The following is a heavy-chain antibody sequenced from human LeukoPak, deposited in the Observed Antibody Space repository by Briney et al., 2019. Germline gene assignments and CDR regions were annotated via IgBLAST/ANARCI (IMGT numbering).Heavy chain of an antibody. J-gene: IGHJ3*02. D-gene: IGHD3-10*01. CDR1: GYTLTELS. V-gene: IGHV1-24*01. CDR2: FDPEDGET. CDR3: ATGQITMVRGVKDAFDI. Sequence: ASVKVSCKVSGYTLTELSMHWVRQAPGKGLEWMGGFDPEDGETIYAQKFQGRVTMTEDTSTDTAYMELSSLRSEDTAVYYCATGQITMVRGVKDAFDIWGQGTMVTVSS.